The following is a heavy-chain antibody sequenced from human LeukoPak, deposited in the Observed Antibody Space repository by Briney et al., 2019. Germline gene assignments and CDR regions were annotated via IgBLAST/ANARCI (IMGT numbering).Heavy chain of an antibody. CDR2: IRSKAYGGTT. D-gene: IGHD6-13*01. Sequence: GGSLRLSFTASGFTFGDYAMSWFRQAPGKGLEWVGFIRSKAYGGTTEYAASVKGRFTISRDDPKSIAYLQMNSLKTEDTAVYYCTSHDRIAAAGYWGQGTLVTVSS. V-gene: IGHV3-49*03. J-gene: IGHJ4*02. CDR1: GFTFGDYA. CDR3: TSHDRIAAAGY.